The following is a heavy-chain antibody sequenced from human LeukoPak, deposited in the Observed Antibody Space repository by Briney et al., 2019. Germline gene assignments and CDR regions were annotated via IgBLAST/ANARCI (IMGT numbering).Heavy chain of an antibody. Sequence: GRSLRLSCAASGFTFSSYGMHWVRQAAGKGLEWVAVISYDGSNKYYADSVKGRFTISRDNSKNTLYLQMNSLRAEDTAVYYCAKGALEWLLGIDYWGQGTLVTVSS. CDR3: AKGALEWLLGIDY. CDR1: GFTFSSYG. J-gene: IGHJ4*02. CDR2: ISYDGSNK. V-gene: IGHV3-30*18. D-gene: IGHD3-3*01.